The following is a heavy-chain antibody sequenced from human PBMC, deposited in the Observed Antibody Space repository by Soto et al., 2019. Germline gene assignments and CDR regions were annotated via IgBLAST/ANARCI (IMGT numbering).Heavy chain of an antibody. CDR2: IYYSGST. CDR1: GGSISSGGYY. V-gene: IGHV4-31*03. CDR3: ARVSWFGELLHNNWFDP. D-gene: IGHD3-10*01. J-gene: IGHJ5*02. Sequence: PSETLSLTCTVSGGSISSGGYYWSWIRQHPGKGLEWIGYIYYSGSTYYNPSLKSRVTISVDTSKNRFSLKLSSVTAADTAVYYCARVSWFGELLHNNWFDPWGQETLVTVS.